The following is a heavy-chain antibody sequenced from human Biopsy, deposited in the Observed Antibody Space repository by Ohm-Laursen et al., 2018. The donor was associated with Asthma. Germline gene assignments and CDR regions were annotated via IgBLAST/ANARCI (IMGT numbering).Heavy chain of an antibody. CDR1: GYTFISYA. J-gene: IGHJ3*01. CDR2: INAGDGNT. V-gene: IGHV1-3*01. CDR3: ARTYYDFLTGQVNDAFAL. Sequence: VASVKVSCKASGYTFISYAIHWVRQAPGQRLEWMGWINAGDGNTKYSQKFQGRVTITRDTSASTAYMDLHSLRSEDAAMYYCARTYYDFLTGQVNDAFALWGQGTMVTVSS. D-gene: IGHD3-9*01.